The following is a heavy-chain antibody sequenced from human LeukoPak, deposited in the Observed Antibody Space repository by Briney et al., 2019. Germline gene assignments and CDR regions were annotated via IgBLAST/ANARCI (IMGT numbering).Heavy chain of an antibody. CDR2: ISSSGSTI. Sequence: PGGSLRLSCAASGFTFSSYEMNWARQAPGKGLEWVSYISSSGSTIYYADSVKGRFTISRDNAKNSLYLQMNSLRAEDTAVYYCARERLLSGGMDVWGQGTTVTVSS. J-gene: IGHJ6*02. CDR3: ARERLLSGGMDV. V-gene: IGHV3-48*03. CDR1: GFTFSSYE. D-gene: IGHD1-26*01.